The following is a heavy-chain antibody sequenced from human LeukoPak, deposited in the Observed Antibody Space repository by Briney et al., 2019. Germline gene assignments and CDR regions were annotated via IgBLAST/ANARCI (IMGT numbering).Heavy chain of an antibody. Sequence: KSSETLSLTCTVSGGSISSSHWWSWVRQSPGTGLEWIGEIYHGASPNYYPSLKSRVTMSLDKSENQLSLSLTSVTAADTAIYYCARGEYGPYIDSWGHGILVTISS. CDR1: GGSISSSHW. J-gene: IGHJ5*01. CDR3: ARGEYGPYIDS. CDR2: IYHGASP. D-gene: IGHD2/OR15-2a*01. V-gene: IGHV4-4*02.